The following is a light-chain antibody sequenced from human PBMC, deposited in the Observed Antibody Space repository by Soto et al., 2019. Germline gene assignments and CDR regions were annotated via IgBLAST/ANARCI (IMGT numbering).Light chain of an antibody. J-gene: IGKJ4*01. CDR3: QQCSTSPLT. CDR1: QSVPKNY. Sequence: EIVLTQSPGTLSLSPGERATLSCRASQSVPKNYLAWYQQKPGQAPRLLIHDASSRATGIPDRFSGSGSGTDFTLTISRPEPEDFAVYYCQQCSTSPLTFGGGTKVEIK. V-gene: IGKV3-20*01. CDR2: DAS.